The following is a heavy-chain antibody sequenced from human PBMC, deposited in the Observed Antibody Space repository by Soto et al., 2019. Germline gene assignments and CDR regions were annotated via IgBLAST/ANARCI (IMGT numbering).Heavy chain of an antibody. CDR1: GFTFSSYG. J-gene: IGHJ4*02. CDR3: ARDRPLRDGYNLVEETWIGY. V-gene: IGHV3-33*01. Sequence: QVQLVESGGGVVQPGRSLRLSCAASGFTFSSYGMHWVRQAPGKGLEWVVVIWYDGSNKYYADSVKGRFTISRDNSKNTLYLQMNSLRAEDTAVYYCARDRPLRDGYNLVEETWIGYWGQGTLVTVSS. CDR2: IWYDGSNK. D-gene: IGHD5-12*01.